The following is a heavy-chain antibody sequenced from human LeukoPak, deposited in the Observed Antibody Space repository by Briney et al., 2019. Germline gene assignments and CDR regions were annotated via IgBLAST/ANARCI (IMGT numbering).Heavy chain of an antibody. V-gene: IGHV3-7*03. CDR3: ARDRLKGAAAGSNY. CDR2: IKQDGSEK. J-gene: IGHJ4*02. Sequence: GGSLRLSCAASGFTFSSYWMSWVRKAPGKGLEWVANIKQDGSEKYYVDSVKGRFTISRDNAKNSLYLQMNSLRAEDTAVYYCARDRLKGAAAGSNYWGQGTLVTVSS. D-gene: IGHD6-13*01. CDR1: GFTFSSYW.